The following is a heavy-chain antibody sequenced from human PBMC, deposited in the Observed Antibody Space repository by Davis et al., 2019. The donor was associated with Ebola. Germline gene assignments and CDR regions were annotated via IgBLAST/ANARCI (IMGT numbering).Heavy chain of an antibody. CDR2: IWYDGSKK. V-gene: IGHV3-33*08. Sequence: GESLKISCAASGFTFDDYGMSWVRRAPGKGLEWVAVIWYDGSKKYYADSVKGRFTISRDNSKNTLYLEMNSLRVEDTAVYYCATFEVGTSWGQGVLVTVSS. J-gene: IGHJ5*02. CDR3: ATFEVGTS. D-gene: IGHD3-3*01. CDR1: GFTFDDYG.